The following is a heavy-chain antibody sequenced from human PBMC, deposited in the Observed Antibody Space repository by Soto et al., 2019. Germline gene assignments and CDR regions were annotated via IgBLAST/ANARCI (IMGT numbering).Heavy chain of an antibody. CDR3: AKDSMVAVIGGWFDP. V-gene: IGHV3-23*01. CDR2: ISGSGGNT. CDR1: GFTFSSYA. D-gene: IGHD2-15*01. Sequence: GGSLRLSCTASGFTFSSYAMSWVRQAPGKGLEWVSAISGSGGNTYYADSAKGRFTISRDNSKNTLYLQMNSLRAEDTAVYYCAKDSMVAVIGGWFDPWGQGTLVTVSS. J-gene: IGHJ5*02.